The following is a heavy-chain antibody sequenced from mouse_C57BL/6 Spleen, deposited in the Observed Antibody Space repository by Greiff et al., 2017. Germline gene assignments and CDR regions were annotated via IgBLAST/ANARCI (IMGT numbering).Heavy chain of an antibody. V-gene: IGHV1-47*01. D-gene: IGHD1-1*01. CDR1: GYTFTTYP. CDR2: FHPYNDDT. CDR3: ARGNYYGRDWYFDV. Sequence: VQLQQSGAELVKPGASVKMSCKASGYTFTTYPIEWMKQNHGKSLEWIGNFHPYNDDTKYNEKCKGKATLTVEKSSSTVYVELSRLTSDDSAVYYCARGNYYGRDWYFDVWGTGTTVTVSS. J-gene: IGHJ1*03.